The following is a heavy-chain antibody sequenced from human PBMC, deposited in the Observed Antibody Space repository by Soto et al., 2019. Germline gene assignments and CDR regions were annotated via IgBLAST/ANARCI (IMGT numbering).Heavy chain of an antibody. CDR1: GFTFINAW. CDR3: TTLSYLYYDGMDV. Sequence: LGGSLRLSCEASGFTFINAWMNWVRQGPGKGLEWLGRIKSKVDGGTADYGAATKGRFSISRDDLKNMLYLQMNSLKPDDTTVYYCTTLSYLYYDGMDVWGQGTTVTVSS. V-gene: IGHV3-15*01. D-gene: IGHD2-2*01. J-gene: IGHJ6*02. CDR2: IKSKVDGGTA.